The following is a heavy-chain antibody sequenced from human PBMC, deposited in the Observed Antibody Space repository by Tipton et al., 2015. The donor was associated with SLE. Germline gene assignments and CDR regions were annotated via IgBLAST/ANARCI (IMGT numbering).Heavy chain of an antibody. Sequence: GSLRLSCAASEFTFSNYWMSWVRQALGKGLEWVANIKQDGSVKYYLDSVKGRFTISRDNARNSVYLQMNNLRLEDTAVYYCARVGYSSSAFDYWGQGALVTVSS. D-gene: IGHD6-6*01. V-gene: IGHV3-7*01. J-gene: IGHJ4*02. CDR2: IKQDGSVK. CDR3: ARVGYSSSAFDY. CDR1: EFTFSNYW.